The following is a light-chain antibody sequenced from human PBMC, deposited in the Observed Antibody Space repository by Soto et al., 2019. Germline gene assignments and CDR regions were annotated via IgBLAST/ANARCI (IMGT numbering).Light chain of an antibody. V-gene: IGLV2-14*01. J-gene: IGLJ2*01. CDR3: SSYTTSSTLI. CDR2: DVS. CDR1: SSDVGGYNY. Sequence: QSALTQPASVSGSPGQSITISCTGTSSDVGGYNYVSWYQQHPGKAPKLMIYDVSNRPSGVSNRFSGSKSGNTASLTISGLQAEDEADYYCSSYTTSSTLIFCGGNQLTVL.